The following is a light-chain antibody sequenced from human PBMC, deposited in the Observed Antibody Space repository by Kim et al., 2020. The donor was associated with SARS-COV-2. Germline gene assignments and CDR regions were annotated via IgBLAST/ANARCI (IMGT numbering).Light chain of an antibody. Sequence: DIQMTQSPSSLSASVGDRVTIACRASQSISRHLSWYQQKPGKGPKLLIYGASVASTLQSGVPSRFSGSGTGTDFTLTITSLQPEDSATYYCQQTYSTPRTFGPGTKVDIK. J-gene: IGKJ1*01. CDR2: VAS. CDR1: QSISRH. CDR3: QQTYSTPRT. V-gene: IGKV1-39*01.